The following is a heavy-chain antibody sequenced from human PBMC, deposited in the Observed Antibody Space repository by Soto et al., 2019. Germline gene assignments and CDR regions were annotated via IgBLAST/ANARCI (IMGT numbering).Heavy chain of an antibody. V-gene: IGHV4-34*01. J-gene: IGHJ4*02. CDR1: GESSSDYY. CDR3: TRGENYWWGDY. CDR2: IYHTGST. D-gene: IGHD2-15*01. Sequence: QVQLQQWGAGLLKPSETLSLTCAVSGESSSDYYWSWIRQPPGKGLEFIGEIYHTGSTKYNPSLESRVTISIGTSKNQFTLKLNSVTAADTAVYYCTRGENYWWGDYWGQGTLVTVSS.